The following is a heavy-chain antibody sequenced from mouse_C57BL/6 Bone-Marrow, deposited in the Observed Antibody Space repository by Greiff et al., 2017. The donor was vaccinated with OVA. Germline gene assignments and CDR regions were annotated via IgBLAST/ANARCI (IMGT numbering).Heavy chain of an antibody. Sequence: VQLQQSGPELVKPGASVKISCKASGYAFSSSWLNWVKQRPGKGLEWIGRIYPGDGDTNYNGKFKGKATLTADKSSSTAYMQLSSLTSEDSAVYSCAREDECDGDFDFWGRGTTVTVSS. J-gene: IGHJ1*03. CDR3: AREDECDGDFDF. CDR1: GYAFSSSW. CDR2: IYPGDGDT. V-gene: IGHV1-82*01.